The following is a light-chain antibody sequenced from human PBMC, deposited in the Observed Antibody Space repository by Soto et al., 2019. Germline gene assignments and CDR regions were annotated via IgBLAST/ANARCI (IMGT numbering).Light chain of an antibody. J-gene: IGKJ1*01. CDR1: QSVIITV. Sequence: IVMTQSPGTLSLSPGETASLSXRASQSVIITVSWYQQKSGXAPRXXXYDXSTRATATPERLSGSGSAKDFTLTISRLEPEYFAVYYCHQYESIVQTFGQGTKVDIK. V-gene: IGKV3-20*01. CDR3: HQYESIVQT. CDR2: DXS.